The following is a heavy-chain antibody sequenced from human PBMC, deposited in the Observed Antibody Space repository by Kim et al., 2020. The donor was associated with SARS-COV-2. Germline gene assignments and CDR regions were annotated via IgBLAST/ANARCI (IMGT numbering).Heavy chain of an antibody. CDR1: GYTFTSYA. J-gene: IGHJ4*02. CDR3: ARVGGSWEGPDY. Sequence: ASVKVSCKASGYTFTSYAMHWVRQAPGQRLEWMGWINAGNGNTKYSQKFRGRVTITRDTSASTAYMELSSLRSEDTAVYYCARVGGSWEGPDYWGQGTLVTVSS. D-gene: IGHD1-26*01. V-gene: IGHV1-3*01. CDR2: INAGNGNT.